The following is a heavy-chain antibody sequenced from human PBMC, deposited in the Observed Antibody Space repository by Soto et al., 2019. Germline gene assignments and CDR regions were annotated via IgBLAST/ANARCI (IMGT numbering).Heavy chain of an antibody. V-gene: IGHV4-4*02. D-gene: IGHD2-15*01. Sequence: QVQLQESGPGLVKPSGTLSLTCAVSSGSISSSNWWSWVRQPPGKGLEWIGEIYHSGSTNYNPSLKSRVTISVDKSKNQFSLKLSSVAAADTAVYYCARCDGYCSGGSRYLVFDYWGQGTLVTVSS. J-gene: IGHJ4*02. CDR3: ARCDGYCSGGSRYLVFDY. CDR2: IYHSGST. CDR1: SGSISSSNW.